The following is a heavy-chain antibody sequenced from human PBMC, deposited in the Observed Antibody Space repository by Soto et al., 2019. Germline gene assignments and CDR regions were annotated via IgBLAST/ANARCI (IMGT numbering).Heavy chain of an antibody. Sequence: PSETLSRTCSVSGGSINNNDYYWSWIRQTPGECLEWIGYVYYSGSSDYIPSLKSRLSMSIDKSKNQFHLKLNSVTAADTATYFCARMSYFYDKWYFDIWGRGTLVTVS. D-gene: IGHD3-22*01. J-gene: IGHJ2*01. V-gene: IGHV4-30-4*01. CDR1: GGSINNNDYY. CDR3: ARMSYFYDKWYFDI. CDR2: VYYSGSS.